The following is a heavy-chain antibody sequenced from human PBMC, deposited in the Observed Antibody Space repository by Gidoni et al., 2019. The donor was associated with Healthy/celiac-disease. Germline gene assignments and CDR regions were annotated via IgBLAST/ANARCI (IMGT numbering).Heavy chain of an antibody. D-gene: IGHD2-15*01. J-gene: IGHJ4*02. CDR3: AKYGVVVAATGWFDY. CDR1: GLTFSSYA. V-gene: IGHV3-23*01. Sequence: EVQLLESGGGLVQPGGSLRLSCSASGLTFSSYALSWVSQAPRKGLEWVSAISGSGGSTYYADAVKGRFTISRDNSKITLYLQMNSLRAEDTAVYYCAKYGVVVAATGWFDYWGQGTLVTVSS. CDR2: ISGSGGST.